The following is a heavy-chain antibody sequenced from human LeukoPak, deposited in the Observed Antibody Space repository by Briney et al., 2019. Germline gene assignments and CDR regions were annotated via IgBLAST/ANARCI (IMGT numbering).Heavy chain of an antibody. CDR1: GYTFTSYG. CDR2: ISAYNGNT. V-gene: IGHV1-18*01. CDR3: ARDMALGWELPRNDAFDI. D-gene: IGHD1-26*01. Sequence: ASVKVSCKASGYTFTSYGISWVRQAPGQGLEWMGWISAYNGNTNYAQKLQGRVTMTTDTSTSTAYMELRSLRSDDTAVYYCARDMALGWELPRNDAFDIWGQGTMVTVSS. J-gene: IGHJ3*02.